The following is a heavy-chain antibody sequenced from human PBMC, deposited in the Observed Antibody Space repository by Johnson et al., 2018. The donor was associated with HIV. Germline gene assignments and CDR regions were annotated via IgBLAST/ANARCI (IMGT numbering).Heavy chain of an antibody. CDR2: TSYDGGNK. V-gene: IGHV3-30*19. Sequence: QVQLVESGGGVVQPGTSLRLSCAASGFKFSSYGIHWVRQAPGKGLEWVAVTSYDGGNKYYADSVKGRFTISRDNSKNTLYLQMSSLRAEDTAVYYCARGGIIHDAFDIWGQGTMVTVSS. CDR1: GFKFSSYG. J-gene: IGHJ3*02. D-gene: IGHD1-1*01. CDR3: ARGGIIHDAFDI.